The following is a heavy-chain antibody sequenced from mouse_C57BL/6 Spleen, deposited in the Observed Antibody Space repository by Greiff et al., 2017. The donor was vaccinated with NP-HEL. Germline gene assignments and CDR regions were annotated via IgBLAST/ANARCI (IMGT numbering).Heavy chain of an antibody. CDR1: GFTFSDYY. CDR3: ARGYLYYFDY. V-gene: IGHV5-12*01. Sequence: EVKLMESGGGLVQPGGSLKLSCAASGFTFSDYYMYWVRQTPEKRLEWVAYISNGGGSTYYPDTVKGRFTISRDNAKNTLYLQMSRLKSEDTAMYYCARGYLYYFDYWGQGTTLTVSS. CDR2: ISNGGGST. J-gene: IGHJ2*01. D-gene: IGHD5-1-1*01.